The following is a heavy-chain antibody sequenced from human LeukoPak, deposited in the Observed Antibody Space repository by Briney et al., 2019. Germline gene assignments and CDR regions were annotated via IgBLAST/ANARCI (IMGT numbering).Heavy chain of an antibody. CDR3: SAVLNGDTDY. J-gene: IGHJ4*02. Sequence: GGSLRLSCAASGFTFRNVWMSWVRQAPGKGLAWVGRIKSKSDGETTQYAAPVKGRITISRDDSRNTLYLHMDSLTPGDTAVYYCSAVLNGDTDYWGRGALVTVSS. D-gene: IGHD7-27*01. V-gene: IGHV3-15*01. CDR2: IKSKSDGETT. CDR1: GFTFRNVW.